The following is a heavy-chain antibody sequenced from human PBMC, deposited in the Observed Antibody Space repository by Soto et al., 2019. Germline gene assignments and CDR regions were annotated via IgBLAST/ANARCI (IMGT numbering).Heavy chain of an antibody. V-gene: IGHV4-30-2*02. J-gene: IGHJ3*02. CDR2: MYHSGST. Sequence: SETLSLTCAVSGGSISSGGYSWSWIRQPPGKGLEWIGYMYHSGSTNNNPSLKSRVTMLIDRSTNQFSLRLTSVTAADTAVYYCARLTCSNTRCLKLNGFDIWGQGTMVTVSS. CDR3: ARLTCSNTRCLKLNGFDI. CDR1: GGSISSGGYS. D-gene: IGHD3-3*01.